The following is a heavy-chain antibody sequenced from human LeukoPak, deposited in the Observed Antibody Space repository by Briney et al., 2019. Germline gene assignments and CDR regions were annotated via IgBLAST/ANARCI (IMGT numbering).Heavy chain of an antibody. CDR1: GFTFTSYW. CDR3: ARDRISAISRGWFDP. V-gene: IGHV3-7*01. CDR2: IKEDGSEK. Sequence: GGSLRLPCAASGFTFTSYWMSWVRQAPRKGLEWVANIKEDGSEKYYVDSVKGRFTISRDNAKNSLYLQMNSLRAEDAAVYYCARDRISAISRGWFDPWGQGTLVTVSS. D-gene: IGHD2-21*01. J-gene: IGHJ5*02.